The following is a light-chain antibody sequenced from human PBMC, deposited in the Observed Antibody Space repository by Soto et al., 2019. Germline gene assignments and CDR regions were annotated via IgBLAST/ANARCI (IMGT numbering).Light chain of an antibody. V-gene: IGLV2-8*01. CDR2: EVT. CDR3: SSYAGTNNVI. J-gene: IGLJ2*01. CDR1: SSDVGVYNH. Sequence: QSALTQPPSASGSPGQSVAISCTGTSSDVGVYNHVSWYQQHPGKAPKLLIYEVTKRPSGVPARFSGSKSGNTASLTVSGLQGDDEADYYCSSYAGTNNVIFGGGTKLTVL.